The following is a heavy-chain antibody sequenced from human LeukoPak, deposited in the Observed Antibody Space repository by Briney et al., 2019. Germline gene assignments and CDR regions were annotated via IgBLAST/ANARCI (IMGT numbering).Heavy chain of an antibody. CDR3: ANGHYYGSGSFPLYYMDV. CDR1: AFTFSSYG. CDR2: ISYDGSDK. Sequence: GGSLRLSCAASAFTFSSYGMHWVRQAPGKGLEWVALISYDGSDKDYAKSVKGRFTISRDNTKNSLYLQMNSLRAEDTALYYCANGHYYGSGSFPLYYMDVWGKGKTVTISS. J-gene: IGHJ6*03. D-gene: IGHD3-10*01. V-gene: IGHV3-30*18.